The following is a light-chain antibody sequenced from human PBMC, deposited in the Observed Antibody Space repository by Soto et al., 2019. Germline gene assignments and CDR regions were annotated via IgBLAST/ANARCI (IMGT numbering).Light chain of an antibody. CDR1: TGAVTSNHH. V-gene: IGLV7-46*01. J-gene: IGLJ2*01. CDR3: LLSYNAARV. CDR2: DTS. Sequence: QTVVTQEPSLTVSPGGTVTLTCGSSTGAVTSNHHPYWFQQKAGQAPRTLIYDTSNKHSWTPARFSGSLLGGKAALTLSGAQPEDEAQYYCLLSYNAARVFGGGTKVTVL.